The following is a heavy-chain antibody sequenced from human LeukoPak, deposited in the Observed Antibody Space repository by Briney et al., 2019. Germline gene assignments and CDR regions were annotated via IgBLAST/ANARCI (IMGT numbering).Heavy chain of an antibody. V-gene: IGHV3-23*01. D-gene: IGHD2-15*01. Sequence: PGGSLRLSCAASGFTFSSYVMSWVRQAPGKGLEWVSAISGSGGSTYYADSVKGRFTISRDNSKNTLYLQMNSLRAEDTAVYYCAKDYCSGGSCYHQPAIEYFQHWGQGTLVTVSS. CDR2: ISGSGGST. CDR3: AKDYCSGGSCYHQPAIEYFQH. CDR1: GFTFSSYV. J-gene: IGHJ1*01.